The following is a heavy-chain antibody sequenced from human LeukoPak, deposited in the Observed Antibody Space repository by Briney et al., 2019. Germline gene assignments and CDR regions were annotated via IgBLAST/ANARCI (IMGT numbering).Heavy chain of an antibody. V-gene: IGHV4-59*01. D-gene: IGHD5-18*01. CDR1: GGSISSYY. CDR3: ARDGDTAMILFAFDM. J-gene: IGHJ3*02. Sequence: SETLSLTCTVSGGSISSYYWSWIRQPPGKGLERIGYTHYTGSTSVNPSLKSRVTISVDTSKNQFSLKVSSVTAADTAVYYCARDGDTAMILFAFDMWGQGTMVTVSS. CDR2: THYTGST.